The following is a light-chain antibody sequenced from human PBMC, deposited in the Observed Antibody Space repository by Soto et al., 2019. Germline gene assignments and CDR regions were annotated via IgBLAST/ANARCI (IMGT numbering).Light chain of an antibody. CDR2: EAS. J-gene: IGKJ4*01. CDR3: QQFNNYPLT. CDR1: QGISSA. Sequence: AIQLTQSPSSLSASVGERVTITCRASQGISSALAWYQQKPGKAPKLLIYEASILQSGVPSRFSGSGSGTEFTLTISSLQPEDFATYYCQQFNNYPLTFGGGTKVDIK. V-gene: IGKV1D-13*01.